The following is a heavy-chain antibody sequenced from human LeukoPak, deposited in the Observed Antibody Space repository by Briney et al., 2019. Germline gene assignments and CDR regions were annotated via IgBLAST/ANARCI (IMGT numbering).Heavy chain of an antibody. CDR1: GGSVTSHY. CDR3: VRSVDYFDNTGPHMMFDY. Sequence: SETLSLTCKVSGGSVTSHYWNWIRRPPGKGLEGIGYRYHTGITKYNPSLKSRVSMSVDTSKNQFFLKVNSVTAADTAVYHCVRSVDYFDNTGPHMMFDYWGQGSLVTVSS. CDR2: RYHTGIT. D-gene: IGHD3-22*01. J-gene: IGHJ4*02. V-gene: IGHV4-59*02.